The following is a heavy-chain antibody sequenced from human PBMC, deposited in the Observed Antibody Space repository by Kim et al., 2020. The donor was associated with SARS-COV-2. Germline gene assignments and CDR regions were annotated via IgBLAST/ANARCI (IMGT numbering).Heavy chain of an antibody. CDR2: IYYSGST. CDR1: GGSISSYY. D-gene: IGHD3-22*01. J-gene: IGHJ3*02. Sequence: SETLSLTCTVSGGSISSYYWSWIRQPPGKGLEWIGYIYYSGSTNYNPSLKSRVTISVDTSKNQFSLKLSSVTAADTAVYYCAGRSLGYYDSSGPLAAFDIWGQGTMVTVSS. V-gene: IGHV4-59*01. CDR3: AGRSLGYYDSSGPLAAFDI.